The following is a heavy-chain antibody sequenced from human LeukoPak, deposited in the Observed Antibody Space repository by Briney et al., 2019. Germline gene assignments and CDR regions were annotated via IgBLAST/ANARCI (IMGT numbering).Heavy chain of an antibody. CDR2: IKQDGSKL. V-gene: IGHV3-7*01. Sequence: GGSLRLSCAASGFTLSNYWMSWVRQAPGKGLEWVANIKQDGSKLSYVDSVKSRFTVSRDNAKNSLYLQMNSLRAEDTAVYYCARVITMVRGVIDYWGQGTLVTVSS. J-gene: IGHJ4*02. D-gene: IGHD3-10*01. CDR3: ARVITMVRGVIDY. CDR1: GFTLSNYW.